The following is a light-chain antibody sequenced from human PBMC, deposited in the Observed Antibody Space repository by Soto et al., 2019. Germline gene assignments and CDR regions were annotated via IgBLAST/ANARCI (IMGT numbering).Light chain of an antibody. V-gene: IGKV1-5*03. Sequence: DVQMTQSPTTLSASVGDRVTITCRASQNINGWLAWYQRKPGKAPKLLIHKTSNLESGVPSRFSGSGSGTEFTLTINSLQPDDFATYYCQQYNNYPWTFGQGTKVDIK. CDR1: QNINGW. CDR2: KTS. CDR3: QQYNNYPWT. J-gene: IGKJ1*01.